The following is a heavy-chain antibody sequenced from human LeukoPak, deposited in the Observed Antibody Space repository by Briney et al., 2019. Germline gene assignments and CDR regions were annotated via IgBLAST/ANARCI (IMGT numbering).Heavy chain of an antibody. CDR3: AELGITMIGGV. J-gene: IGHJ6*04. CDR2: ISGSGSNT. CDR1: GFTVSSNE. Sequence: GGSLRLSCAASGFTVSSNEMSWVRQAPGKGLEWVSTISGSGSNTHYADSVKGRFTISRDNSKNTLYLQMNSLRAEDTAVYYCAELGITMIGGVWGKGTTVTISS. V-gene: IGHV3-23*01. D-gene: IGHD3-10*02.